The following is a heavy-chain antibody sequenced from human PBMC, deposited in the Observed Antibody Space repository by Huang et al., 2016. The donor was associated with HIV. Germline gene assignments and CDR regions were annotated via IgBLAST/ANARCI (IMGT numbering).Heavy chain of an antibody. D-gene: IGHD5-12*01. CDR3: AKDQKGLGYSFPDA. V-gene: IGHV3-30*18. CDR2: ISFDGTNQ. Sequence: QVQLVESGGGVVQPGKSLRLSCAASGLTFRSYGMHWVGQSPGKGLGWVAVISFDGTNQYYAEAVKGRFSISRDNSENTRFLQMYGLRVEDTAVYRCAKDQKGLGYSFPDAWGQGTLVTVSS. CDR1: GLTFRSYG. J-gene: IGHJ5*02.